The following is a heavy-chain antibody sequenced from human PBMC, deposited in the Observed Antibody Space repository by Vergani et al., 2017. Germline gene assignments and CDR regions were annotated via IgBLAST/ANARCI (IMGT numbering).Heavy chain of an antibody. J-gene: IGHJ4*02. V-gene: IGHV3-43*01. CDR1: GFTFDDFT. D-gene: IGHD6-19*01. Sequence: EVQLVESGGVVVQPGGSLRLSFSALGFTFDDFTIQWVRQAPGKGLEWVSLICWDGGSTYYADSVKGRFSIYRDNSKNSLYLQMNSLRPEDTGLYYCAKDTYSSGWIDYWGQGTLVTVSS. CDR3: AKDTYSSGWIDY. CDR2: ICWDGGST.